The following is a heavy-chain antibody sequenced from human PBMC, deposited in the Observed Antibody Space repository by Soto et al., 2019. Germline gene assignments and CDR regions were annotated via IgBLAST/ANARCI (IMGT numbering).Heavy chain of an antibody. CDR3: ARDTFGGAYDFCH. D-gene: IGHD3-3*01. V-gene: IGHV3-66*01. Sequence: EVQLVESGGGLVQPGGSLRLSCEASGFTVSNLFMTWVRQAPGKGLEWVSVISSDGNTYYADSVKGRFTISRDNSSNTLYLEMNSLRAGDTAVYYWARDTFGGAYDFCHGGQGTLFTFSS. CDR2: ISSDGNT. CDR1: GFTVSNLF. J-gene: IGHJ4*02.